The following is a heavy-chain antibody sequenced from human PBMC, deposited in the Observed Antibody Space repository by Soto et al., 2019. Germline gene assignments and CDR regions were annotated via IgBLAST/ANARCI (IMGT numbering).Heavy chain of an antibody. CDR3: ARDLLLGGYDYNWFDP. D-gene: IGHD5-12*01. CDR1: GFTFSSYS. CDR2: ISSSSSYI. V-gene: IGHV3-21*01. Sequence: GGSLRLAWAASGFTFSSYSMNWVRQAPGKGLEWVSSISSSSSYIYYADSVKGRFTISRDNAKNSLYLQMNSLRAEDTAVYYCARDLLLGGYDYNWFDPWGQGTLVTVSS. J-gene: IGHJ5*02.